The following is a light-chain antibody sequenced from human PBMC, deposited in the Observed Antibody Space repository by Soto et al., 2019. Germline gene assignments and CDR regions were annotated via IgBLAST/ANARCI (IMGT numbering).Light chain of an antibody. V-gene: IGKV2-28*01. CDR3: MQSLQTPRH. Sequence: DIVMTQSPLSLPVTPGEPASISCRSSQSLLHSNGYNYLDWYLQKPGQSPQLLIYLGSNRASGVPDRFSGSGSGTDFTLKISRVEAEDVGVYYCMQSLQTPRHFGQGTRLEMK. J-gene: IGKJ5*01. CDR2: LGS. CDR1: QSLLHSNGYNY.